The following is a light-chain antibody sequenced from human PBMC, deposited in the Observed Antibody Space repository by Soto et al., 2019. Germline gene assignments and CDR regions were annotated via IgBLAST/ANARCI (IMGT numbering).Light chain of an antibody. CDR2: DAY. J-gene: IGKJ2*01. Sequence: EVVLTQSPASLSLSPGETVTLSCRASQSVNTYVAWYQQKAGQAPRLLIYDAYTRPTGVGGRFTGSGSATDFSLTITSLEPEDFAVYYCQQHGKWPRTFGQGTKVEMK. CDR1: QSVNTY. CDR3: QQHGKWPRT. V-gene: IGKV3-11*01.